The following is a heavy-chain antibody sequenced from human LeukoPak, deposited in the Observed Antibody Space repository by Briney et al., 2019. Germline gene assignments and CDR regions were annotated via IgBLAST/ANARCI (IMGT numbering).Heavy chain of an antibody. J-gene: IGHJ5*02. V-gene: IGHV6-1*01. D-gene: IGHD4-17*01. CDR1: GDSVSSNSAT. CDR2: TYYRSKWYN. CDR3: TRVVYGVVNWFDP. Sequence: SQTLSLTCAVSGDSVSSNSATWNWIRQSPSRGLEWLGRTYYRSKWYNDYAVSVKSLITINPDTSKNQFSLQLNSVTPEDTAVYYCTRVVYGVVNWFDPWGQGTLVTVSS.